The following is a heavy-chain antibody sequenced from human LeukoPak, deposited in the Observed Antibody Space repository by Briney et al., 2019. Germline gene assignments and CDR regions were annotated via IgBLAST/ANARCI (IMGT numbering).Heavy chain of an antibody. J-gene: IGHJ4*02. V-gene: IGHV1-18*01. CDR3: ARDAPFYDFWSGYYTGVDY. CDR1: GYTFTSYG. Sequence: ASVKVSCKASGYTFTSYGISWVRQAAGQGLEWMGWISAYNGNTNYAQKLQGRVTMTTDTSTSTAYMELRSLRSDDTAVYYCARDAPFYDFWSGYYTGVDYWGQGTLVTVSS. CDR2: ISAYNGNT. D-gene: IGHD3-3*01.